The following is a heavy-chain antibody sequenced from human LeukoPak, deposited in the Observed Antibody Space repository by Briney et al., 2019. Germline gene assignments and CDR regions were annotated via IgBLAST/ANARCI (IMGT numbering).Heavy chain of an antibody. V-gene: IGHV4-39*01. CDR1: GGSLSSRGYY. D-gene: IGHD2-15*01. J-gene: IGHJ4*02. Sequence: SETLSLTCTASGGSLSSRGYYWGWIRQPPGKGLEWFATISYSGDTYYSPSLKTQVTVSIDTSKNQFSLKLSSVTAADTAVYFCVSVHCSGNFCYGDSWGRGTLVIVSS. CDR2: ISYSGDT. CDR3: VSVHCSGNFCYGDS.